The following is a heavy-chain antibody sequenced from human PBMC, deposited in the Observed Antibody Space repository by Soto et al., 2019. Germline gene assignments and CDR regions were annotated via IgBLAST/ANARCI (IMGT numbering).Heavy chain of an antibody. CDR3: ARDRGSSSSSNWFDP. CDR2: IYYSGST. J-gene: IGHJ5*02. V-gene: IGHV4-30-4*01. Sequence: SETLSLTCTVSGGSISSGDYYWSWIRQPPGKGLEWIGYIYYSGSTYYNPSLKSRVTISVDTSKNQFSLKLSSVTAADTAVYYCARDRGSSSSSNWFDPWGQGTLVTVSS. CDR1: GGSISSGDYY. D-gene: IGHD6-6*01.